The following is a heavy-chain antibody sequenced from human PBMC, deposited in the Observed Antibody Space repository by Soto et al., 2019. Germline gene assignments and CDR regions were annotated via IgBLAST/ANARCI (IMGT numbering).Heavy chain of an antibody. J-gene: IGHJ4*02. V-gene: IGHV2-5*01. Sequence: LVNTTHGLTLTGYFTGWSRSTSGLGVGWMRQTPGKALESLALIYWNDDKRYSPSLKTSLTITKDTSKNQVVLTMTNMDPVDTETYYCGRLTTYDSRGSPDYWGQGTMVTVSS. D-gene: IGHD3-22*01. CDR1: GWSRSTSGLG. CDR2: IYWNDDK. CDR3: GRLTTYDSRGSPDY.